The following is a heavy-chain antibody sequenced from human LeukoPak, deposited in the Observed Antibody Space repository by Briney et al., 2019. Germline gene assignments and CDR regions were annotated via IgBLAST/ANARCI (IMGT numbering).Heavy chain of an antibody. D-gene: IGHD6-19*01. V-gene: IGHV5-51*01. CDR3: ARRDSSGWGFDY. CDR1: VYSFTSYR. J-gene: IGHJ4*02. CDR2: IYPGDSDT. Sequence: PGESLKISCKGTVYSFTSYRIGWLRQMPGKGLEWMGIIYPGDSDTRYSPSFQGQVTISADKSISTAYLQWSSLKASDTAMYYCARRDSSGWGFDYWGQGTLITVSS.